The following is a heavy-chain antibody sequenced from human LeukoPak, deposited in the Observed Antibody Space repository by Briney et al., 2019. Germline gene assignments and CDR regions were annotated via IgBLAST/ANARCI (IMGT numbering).Heavy chain of an antibody. CDR2: MNPNSGNT. V-gene: IGHV1-8*01. CDR3: AGAAYGDYRDDAFDI. D-gene: IGHD4-17*01. CDR1: GYTFTNYD. Sequence: GASVKVSCKASGYTFTNYDNNWVRQATGQGLECMGWMNPNSGNTVYAQKWQGRVHMTRNTSISTAYMELSSLKSEDTAVYYCAGAAYGDYRDDAFDIEDRGTRATVTS. J-gene: IGHJ3*02.